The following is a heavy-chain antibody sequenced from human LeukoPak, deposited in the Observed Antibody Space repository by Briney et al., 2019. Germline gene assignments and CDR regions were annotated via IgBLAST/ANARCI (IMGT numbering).Heavy chain of an antibody. CDR3: AKGEGYSYGYLADY. CDR2: ISWNSGSI. Sequence: GGSLRLSCAASGFTFDDYAMHWVRQAPGKGLEWVSGISWNSGSIGCADSVKGRFTISRDNAKNSLYLQMNSLRAEDTALYYCAKGEGYSYGYLADYWGQGTLVTVSS. J-gene: IGHJ4*02. V-gene: IGHV3-9*01. D-gene: IGHD5-18*01. CDR1: GFTFDDYA.